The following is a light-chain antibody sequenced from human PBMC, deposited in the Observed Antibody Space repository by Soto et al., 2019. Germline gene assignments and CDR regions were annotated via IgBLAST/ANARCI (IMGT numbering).Light chain of an antibody. Sequence: EIVLTQSPGTLSLSPGDRAALSCRASQRVSSTYLDWYQQKPGQAPRLLIYGASSRPTGIPDRFIGSGSGTDFTLTISRLEPEDFAVYYCQQHGSSQTVGVVTKGEIK. V-gene: IGKV3-20*01. CDR1: QRVSSTY. J-gene: IGKJ4*01. CDR2: GAS. CDR3: QQHGSSQT.